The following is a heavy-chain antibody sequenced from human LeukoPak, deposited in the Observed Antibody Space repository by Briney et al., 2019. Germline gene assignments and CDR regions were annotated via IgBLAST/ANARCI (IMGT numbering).Heavy chain of an antibody. J-gene: IGHJ4*02. V-gene: IGHV3-23*01. CDR3: VNAYGSGSYYPPNFDY. CDR1: GFTFSSYA. Sequence: GGSLRLSCAASGFTFSSYAMSWVRQAPGKGLEWVSAISGSGGSTYYADSVKGRFTISRDNSKNTLYLQMNSLRAEDTAVYYCVNAYGSGSYYPPNFDYWGQGTLVTVSS. CDR2: ISGSGGST. D-gene: IGHD3-10*01.